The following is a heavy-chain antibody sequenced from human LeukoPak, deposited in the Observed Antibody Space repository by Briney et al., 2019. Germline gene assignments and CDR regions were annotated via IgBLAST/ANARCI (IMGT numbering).Heavy chain of an antibody. CDR2: IWYDGSNK. V-gene: IGHV3-33*06. CDR1: GFTFSSYG. D-gene: IGHD1-26*01. Sequence: PGGSLRLSCAASGFTFSSYGMHWVRQAPGKGLEWVADIWYDGSNKYYADSVKGRFTISRDNSKNTLYLQMNSLRAEDTAVYYCAKGLVLAPVIVGIDYWGQGTLVTVSS. CDR3: AKGLVLAPVIVGIDY. J-gene: IGHJ4*02.